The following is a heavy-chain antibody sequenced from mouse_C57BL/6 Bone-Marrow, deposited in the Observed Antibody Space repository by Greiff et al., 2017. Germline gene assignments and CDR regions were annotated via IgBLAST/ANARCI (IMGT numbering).Heavy chain of an antibody. V-gene: IGHV1-69*01. CDR2: IDPSDSYT. D-gene: IGHD1-3*01. CDR3: AREKSSPLEWYFDV. Sequence: VQLQQPGAELVMPGASVKLSCKASGYTFTSYWMHWVKQRPGQGLEWIGEIDPSDSYTNYTQKFKGKSTLTVDKSSSTAYMQLSSLTSEDSAVYYGAREKSSPLEWYFDVWGTGTTVTVSS. CDR1: GYTFTSYW. J-gene: IGHJ1*03.